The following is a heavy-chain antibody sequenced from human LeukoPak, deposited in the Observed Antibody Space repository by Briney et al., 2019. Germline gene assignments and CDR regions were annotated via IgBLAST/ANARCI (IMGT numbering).Heavy chain of an antibody. V-gene: IGHV3-53*01. CDR3: ARLDYGSGSSILPYFDY. Sequence: PGGSLRLSCAASGFTVSSNYMSWVRQAPGKGLEWVSVIYSGGSTYYADSVKGRFTISRDNSKNTLYLQMNSLRAEDTAVYYCARLDYGSGSSILPYFDYWGQGTLVTVSS. D-gene: IGHD3-10*01. CDR2: IYSGGST. J-gene: IGHJ4*02. CDR1: GFTVSSNY.